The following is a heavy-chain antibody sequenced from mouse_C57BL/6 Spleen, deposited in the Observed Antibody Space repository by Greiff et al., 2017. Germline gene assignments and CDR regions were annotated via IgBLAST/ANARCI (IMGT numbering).Heavy chain of an antibody. D-gene: IGHD2-1*01. J-gene: IGHJ4*01. CDR2: INPSSGYT. Sequence: QVQLKESGAELARPGASVKMSCKASGYTFTSYTMHWVKQRPGQGLEWIGYINPSSGYTKYNQKFKDKATLTADKSSSTAYMQLSSLTSEDSAVYYCARDDGNYDWYYAMDYWGQGTSVTVSS. CDR3: ARDDGNYDWYYAMDY. CDR1: GYTFTSYT. V-gene: IGHV1-4*01.